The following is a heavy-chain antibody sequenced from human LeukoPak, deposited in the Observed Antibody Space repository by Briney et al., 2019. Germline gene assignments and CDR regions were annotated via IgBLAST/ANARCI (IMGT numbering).Heavy chain of an antibody. Sequence: GGSLRLSCAASGFTFSSYAMHWVRQAPGKGLEWVAVISYDGSNKYYADSVKGRFTISRDNSKNTLYLQMNSLRAEDTAVYYCAKDTVGLRRYSGLFDYWGQGTLVTVSS. CDR1: GFTFSSYA. D-gene: IGHD5-12*01. CDR3: AKDTVGLRRYSGLFDY. V-gene: IGHV3-30*04. CDR2: ISYDGSNK. J-gene: IGHJ4*02.